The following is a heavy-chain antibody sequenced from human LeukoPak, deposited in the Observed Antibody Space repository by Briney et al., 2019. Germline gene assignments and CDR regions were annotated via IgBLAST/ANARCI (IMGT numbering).Heavy chain of an antibody. J-gene: IGHJ4*02. D-gene: IGHD3-3*01. CDR3: ARGGLYYDFWSGYFDY. Sequence: SVKVSCKASGGTFSSYAISWVRQAPGQGLEWMGGIIPIFGTANYAQKFQGRVTITTDESTSTAYMELSSLRSEDTAVYYCARGGLYYDFWSGYFDYWGQGTLVTVSS. CDR2: IIPIFGTA. V-gene: IGHV1-69*05. CDR1: GGTFSSYA.